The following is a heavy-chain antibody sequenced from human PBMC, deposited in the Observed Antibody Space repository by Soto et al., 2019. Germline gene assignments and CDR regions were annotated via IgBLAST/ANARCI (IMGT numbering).Heavy chain of an antibody. CDR2: INPSGGIT. Sequence: ASVKVSCKASGYTFTSYFMHWVRQAPGQGLEWMGIINPSGGITTYAQKFQGRVTMTTDTSTSTAYMDLGSLTSDDTAVYYCAMVDNYVTPTPQDVWGQGTTVTVSS. J-gene: IGHJ6*02. D-gene: IGHD3-16*01. V-gene: IGHV1-46*01. CDR3: AMVDNYVTPTPQDV. CDR1: GYTFTSYF.